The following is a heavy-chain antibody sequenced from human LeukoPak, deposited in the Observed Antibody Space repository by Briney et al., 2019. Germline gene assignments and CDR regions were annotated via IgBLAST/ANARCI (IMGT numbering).Heavy chain of an antibody. J-gene: IGHJ5*02. CDR2: INHSGST. V-gene: IGHV4-34*01. CDR1: GGSFSGYY. CDR3: AAEERIDCSSTSCYTREWWFDP. D-gene: IGHD2-2*02. Sequence: SETLSLTCAVYGGSFSGYYWSWIRQPPGKGLEWIGEINHSGSTNYNPSLKSRVTISVDTSKNQFSLKLSSVTAADTAVYYCAAEERIDCSSTSCYTREWWFDPWGQGTLVTVSS.